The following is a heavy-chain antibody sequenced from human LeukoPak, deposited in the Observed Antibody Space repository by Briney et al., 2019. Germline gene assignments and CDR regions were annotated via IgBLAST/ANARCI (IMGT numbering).Heavy chain of an antibody. Sequence: PGGSLRLSCPASGFSFSSYEMNWVRQAPGKGLEWISYITGSGDTIYYADSVKGRFTISRDNSKNTVYLQMNSLRADDTAVYYCAKKDHYSSGRAEYFQHWGQGTLVTVSS. J-gene: IGHJ1*01. CDR1: GFSFSSYE. D-gene: IGHD6-19*01. CDR2: ITGSGDTI. CDR3: AKKDHYSSGRAEYFQH. V-gene: IGHV3-48*03.